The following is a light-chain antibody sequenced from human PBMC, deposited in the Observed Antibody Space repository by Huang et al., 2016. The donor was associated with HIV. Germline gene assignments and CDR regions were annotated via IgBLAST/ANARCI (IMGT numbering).Light chain of an antibody. J-gene: IGKJ4*01. Sequence: EVVMTQSPATLSVSPGERATLSCRASQSGGSNLAWYQQRPGQAPRLLIYGASMRATGVPVRFSVSGSGTDFTLTISSLQSEEFAIYYCQRYNDWLSLTFGGGTRVEIK. CDR3: QRYNDWLSLT. CDR1: QSGGSN. CDR2: GAS. V-gene: IGKV3-15*01.